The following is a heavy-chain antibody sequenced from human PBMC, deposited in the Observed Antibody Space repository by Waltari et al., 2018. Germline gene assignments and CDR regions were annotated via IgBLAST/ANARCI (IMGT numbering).Heavy chain of an antibody. CDR3: AKDLGAVAGSFGY. Sequence: QVQLVESGGGVVQPGRSLRLSCAASGFTFRSSGMHWVRQAPGKGLEWVAVISYDGSNKYYADAVKGRFTISRDNSKNTLYLQMNSLRAEDTAVYYCAKDLGAVAGSFGYWGQGTLVTVSS. CDR2: ISYDGSNK. J-gene: IGHJ4*02. V-gene: IGHV3-30*18. D-gene: IGHD6-19*01. CDR1: GFTFRSSG.